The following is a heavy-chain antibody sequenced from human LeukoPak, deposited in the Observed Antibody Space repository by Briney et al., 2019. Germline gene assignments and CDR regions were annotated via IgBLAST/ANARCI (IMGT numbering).Heavy chain of an antibody. J-gene: IGHJ4*02. V-gene: IGHV1-2*02. Sequence: GASVKVSCKASGYTFTCYYMHWVRQAPGQGLEWMGWINPNSGVTNYAQKFQGRVTMTRDTSISTAYMELSRLRSDDTAVYYCARLIMVRGVMGPGYWGQGTLVTVSS. CDR3: ARLIMVRGVMGPGY. CDR2: INPNSGVT. D-gene: IGHD3-10*01. CDR1: GYTFTCYY.